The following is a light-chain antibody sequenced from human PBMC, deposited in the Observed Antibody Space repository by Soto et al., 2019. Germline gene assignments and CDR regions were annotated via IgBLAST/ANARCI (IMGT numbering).Light chain of an antibody. CDR1: QSCSSNT. CDR3: QQYGRSPFT. V-gene: IGKV3-20*01. CDR2: GAS. J-gene: IGKJ3*01. Sequence: ELVLKQCPGTLPLSPGEIATLSCRASQSCSSNTLAWYQQRPGQAPRDVIYGASTRATGIQERFTGSGSGTDLTLTISRLAPEDFAVYDCQQYGRSPFTFGPGTKGVIK.